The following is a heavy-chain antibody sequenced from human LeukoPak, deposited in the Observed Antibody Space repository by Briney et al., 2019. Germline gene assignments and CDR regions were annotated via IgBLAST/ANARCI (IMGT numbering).Heavy chain of an antibody. CDR2: ISSSGSTI. Sequence: PGGSLRLSCAASGFTFSDYYTSWIRQAPGKGLEWVSYISSSGSTIYYADSVKGRFTISRDNAKNSLYLQMNSLRAEDTAVYYCASLYGSGSYASYYYGMDVWGQGTTVTVSS. V-gene: IGHV3-11*01. D-gene: IGHD3-10*01. CDR3: ASLYGSGSYASYYYGMDV. CDR1: GFTFSDYY. J-gene: IGHJ6*02.